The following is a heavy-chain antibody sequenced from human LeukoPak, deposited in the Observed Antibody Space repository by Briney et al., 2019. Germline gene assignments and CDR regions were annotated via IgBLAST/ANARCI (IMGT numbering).Heavy chain of an antibody. CDR2: IYYSGST. J-gene: IGHJ4*02. V-gene: IGHV4-59*01. CDR1: GGSISSYY. CDR3: AGGGYCSSTSCYSKPLDY. D-gene: IGHD2-2*01. Sequence: SETLSLTCTVSGGSISSYYWSWIRQPPGKGLEWIGYIYYSGSTNYNPSLKSRVTISVDTSKNQFSLKLSSVTAADTAVYYCAGGGYCSSTSCYSKPLDYWGQGPLVTF.